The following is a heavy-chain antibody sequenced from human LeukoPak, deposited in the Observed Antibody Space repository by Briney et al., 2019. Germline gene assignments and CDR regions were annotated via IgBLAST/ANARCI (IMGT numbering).Heavy chain of an antibody. CDR1: GGSISSYY. V-gene: IGHV4-4*07. J-gene: IGHJ4*02. D-gene: IGHD3-22*01. Sequence: MPSETLSLTCTVSGGSISSYYWSWIRQPAGKGLEWIGRIYTSGSTNYNPSLKSRVTMSVDTSKNQFSLKLSSVTAADTAVYYCARDLGNRYYYDSSGLDYWGQGTLVTVSS. CDR3: ARDLGNRYYYDSSGLDY. CDR2: IYTSGST.